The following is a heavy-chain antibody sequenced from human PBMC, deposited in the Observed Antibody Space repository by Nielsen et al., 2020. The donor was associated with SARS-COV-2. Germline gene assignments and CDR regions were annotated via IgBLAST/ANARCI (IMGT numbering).Heavy chain of an antibody. CDR2: ISSSKGYI. CDR3: ARDLGYVGPIDL. V-gene: IGHV3-21*01. D-gene: IGHD2-2*01. J-gene: IGHJ5*02. Sequence: GGSLRLSCAASGFIFSNYNMNWVRQAPGKGLEWVSVISSSKGYIYYADSVKGRFTISRDNAKDSLYLQMDSLRAKDTAIYYCARDLGYVGPIDLWGGGTLVSVSS. CDR1: GFIFSNYN.